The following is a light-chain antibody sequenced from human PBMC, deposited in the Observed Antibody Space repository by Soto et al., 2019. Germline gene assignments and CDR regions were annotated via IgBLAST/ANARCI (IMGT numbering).Light chain of an antibody. Sequence: DIPMTQSPSSLSASVGDRVTITCRASQTISTYLNWYQQKPGKAPRLLIYDASNLLTGVPSRFSGSGSGTDFTLTIASLQPEDFSTYYCQQSYSTPYTFGQETKVEI. CDR1: QTISTY. J-gene: IGKJ2*01. CDR2: DAS. V-gene: IGKV1-39*01. CDR3: QQSYSTPYT.